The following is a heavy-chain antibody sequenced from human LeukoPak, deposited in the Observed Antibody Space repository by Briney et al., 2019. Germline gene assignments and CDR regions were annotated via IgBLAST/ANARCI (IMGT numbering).Heavy chain of an antibody. CDR2: IYYSGST. CDR3: SSTYVPAATNNAFDI. CDR1: GGSISSSSYY. J-gene: IGHJ3*02. V-gene: IGHV4-39*01. D-gene: IGHD2-2*01. Sequence: PSETLSLTCTVSGGSISSSSYYWGWIRQPPGKGLEWIGSIYYSGSTYYNPSLKSRVTISVDTSKNQFSLKLSSVTAADTAVYYCSSTYVPAATNNAFDIWGQGTMVTVSS.